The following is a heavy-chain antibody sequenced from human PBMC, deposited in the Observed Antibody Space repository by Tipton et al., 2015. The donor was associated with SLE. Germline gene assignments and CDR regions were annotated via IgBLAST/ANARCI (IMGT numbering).Heavy chain of an antibody. V-gene: IGHV3-30*02. D-gene: IGHD3-10*02. CDR3: ARGDYVGYYLDY. CDR1: GFTFRTYG. CDR2: IRYDGSNK. J-gene: IGHJ4*02. Sequence: SLRLSCVGSGFTFRTYGIHWVRQAPGKGLEWVAFIRYDGSNKYYGDSVKGRFTISRDNSKNTLYLLLNSLRAEDTAVYYCARGDYVGYYLDYWGQGTLVTVSS.